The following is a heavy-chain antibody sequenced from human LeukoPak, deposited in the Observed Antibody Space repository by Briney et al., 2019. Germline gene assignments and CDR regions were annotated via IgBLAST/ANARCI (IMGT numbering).Heavy chain of an antibody. CDR2: IKQDGSEK. Sequence: PGGSLRLSCAASGFTFSSYWMSWVRQAPGKGLEWVANIKQDGSEKYYVDSVKGRFTISRDNAKNSLYLQMNSLRAEDTAVYYCAKDSITMVEDYWGQGTLVTVSS. V-gene: IGHV3-7*03. CDR1: GFTFSSYW. D-gene: IGHD3-10*01. CDR3: AKDSITMVEDY. J-gene: IGHJ4*02.